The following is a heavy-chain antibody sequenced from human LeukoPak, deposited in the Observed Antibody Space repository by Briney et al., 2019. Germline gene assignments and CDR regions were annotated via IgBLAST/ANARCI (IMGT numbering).Heavy chain of an antibody. CDR3: ARQLEWGYYDILTGYYKGALDY. Sequence: GGSLRLSCVASGFTFSDYAMNWVRQAPGKGLEWVSTFKTKYNQVYYAESVRGRFTISTDNSNNTVYLQMNSLRAEDTAVYYCARQLEWGYYDILTGYYKGALDYWGQGTLVTVSS. D-gene: IGHD3-9*01. CDR1: GFTFSDYA. CDR2: FKTKYNQV. V-gene: IGHV3-23*05. J-gene: IGHJ4*02.